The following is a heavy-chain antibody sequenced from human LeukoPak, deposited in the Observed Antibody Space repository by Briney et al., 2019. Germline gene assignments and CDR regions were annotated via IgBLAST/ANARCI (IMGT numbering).Heavy chain of an antibody. Sequence: SETLSLTCAVSGYSISSGYYWGWIRQPPGKGLEWIGYIYYSEGTNYNPSLRSRVTISLDTSKNQFSLKLSSVTAADTAVYYCAKNGRAFDIWGQGTMVTVSS. D-gene: IGHD2-8*01. J-gene: IGHJ3*02. CDR1: GYSISSGYY. CDR2: IYYSEGT. V-gene: IGHV4-61*01. CDR3: AKNGRAFDI.